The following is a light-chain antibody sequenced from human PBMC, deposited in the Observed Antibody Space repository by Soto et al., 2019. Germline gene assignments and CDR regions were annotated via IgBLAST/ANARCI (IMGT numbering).Light chain of an antibody. Sequence: QSALTQPASVSGSPGQSITISCTGTSSDVGSYNLVSWYQQHPGKAPKLMIYEGSKRPSGVSNRFSGSKSGNTASLTISGLQAADEADYYCCSYAGSSTHVVFGGGTKLTV. CDR2: EGS. CDR3: CSYAGSSTHVV. CDR1: SSDVGSYNL. V-gene: IGLV2-23*01. J-gene: IGLJ2*01.